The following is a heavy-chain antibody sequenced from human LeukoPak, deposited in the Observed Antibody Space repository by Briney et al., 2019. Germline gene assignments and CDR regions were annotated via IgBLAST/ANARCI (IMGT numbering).Heavy chain of an antibody. D-gene: IGHD3-9*01. CDR3: ARGFDGHNAFDI. J-gene: IGHJ3*02. CDR2: IYYSGST. Sequence: SETLSLTCAVYGGSFSGYYWSWIRQPPGKGLEWIGYIYYSGSTSYNPSLKSRVTISVDTSKNQFSLRLSSVTAADTAVYHCARGFDGHNAFDIWGQGTMVTVSS. CDR1: GGSFSGYY. V-gene: IGHV4-30-4*08.